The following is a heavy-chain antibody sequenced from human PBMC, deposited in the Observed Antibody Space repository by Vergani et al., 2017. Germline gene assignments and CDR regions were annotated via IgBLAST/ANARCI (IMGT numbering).Heavy chain of an antibody. D-gene: IGHD1-26*01. J-gene: IGHJ6*03. CDR3: AREALVGATSDYYYYYYMDV. CDR1: GGSISSGSYY. Sequence: QVQLQESGPGLVKPSQTLSLTCTVSGGSISSGSYYWSWIRQPAGKGLEWIGRIYTSGSTNYNPSLKSRVTMSVDTSKNQFSLKLSSVTAADTAVYYCAREALVGATSDYYYYYYMDVWGKGP. CDR2: IYTSGST. V-gene: IGHV4-61*02.